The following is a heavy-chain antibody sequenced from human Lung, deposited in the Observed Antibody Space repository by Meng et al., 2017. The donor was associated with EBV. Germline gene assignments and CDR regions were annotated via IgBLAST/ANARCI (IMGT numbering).Heavy chain of an antibody. V-gene: IGHV1-69*06. CDR1: GGPFSSYA. CDR2: IIPVFGTT. Sequence: QGQWVQRGAWVKKPGSSGKASWQSSGGPFSSYAINLVRQAPGQGLEWMGSIIPVFGTTKYAQNFQGRVTITADKSTSTAYMELSSLGYEDTAVYYCAGPRYSSSWYYFDYWGQGTLVTVSS. D-gene: IGHD6-13*01. CDR3: AGPRYSSSWYYFDY. J-gene: IGHJ4*02.